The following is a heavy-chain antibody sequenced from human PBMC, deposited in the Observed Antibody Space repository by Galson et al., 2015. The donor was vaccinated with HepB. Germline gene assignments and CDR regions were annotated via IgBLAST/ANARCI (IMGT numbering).Heavy chain of an antibody. V-gene: IGHV1-69*05. CDR3: ARDGVVVAATYAFDI. Sequence: SVKVSCKASGGTFSSYAISWVRQAPGQGLEWMGGIIPIFGTANYAQKFQGRVTITRDTSASTAYMELSSLRSEDTAVYYCARDGVVVAATYAFDIWGQGTMVTVSS. D-gene: IGHD2-15*01. CDR1: GGTFSSYA. CDR2: IIPIFGTA. J-gene: IGHJ3*02.